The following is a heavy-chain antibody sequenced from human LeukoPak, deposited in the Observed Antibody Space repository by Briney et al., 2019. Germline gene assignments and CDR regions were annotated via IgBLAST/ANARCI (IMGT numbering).Heavy chain of an antibody. CDR3: AKDGLRTGDYHYGMDV. V-gene: IGHV3-23*01. D-gene: IGHD1-14*01. CDR2: ISGSGGST. J-gene: IGHJ6*02. CDR1: GFTFSSYA. Sequence: GGSLRLSCAASGFTFSSYAMSWVRQAPGKGLEWVSAISGSGGSTYYADSVKGRFTISRDNAKNSLYLQMNSLRAEDTALYYCAKDGLRTGDYHYGMDVWGQGTTVTVSS.